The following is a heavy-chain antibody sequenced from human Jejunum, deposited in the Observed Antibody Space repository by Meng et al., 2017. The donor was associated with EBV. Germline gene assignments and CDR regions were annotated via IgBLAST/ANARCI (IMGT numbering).Heavy chain of an antibody. J-gene: IGHJ4*02. CDR3: ARDRGTAREFDI. Sequence: QVQLQESGPGLVKPSETLSLTFPVSGASISDYNWSWIRQSPGKGLEWIGFVFNRGSSNYNPSLRSRVAMSLDTSRNKFSLKLNSVTAADTAVYYCARDRGTAREFDIWGQGTLVTVSS. CDR2: VFNRGSS. V-gene: IGHV4-59*01. CDR1: GASISDYN. D-gene: IGHD3-10*01.